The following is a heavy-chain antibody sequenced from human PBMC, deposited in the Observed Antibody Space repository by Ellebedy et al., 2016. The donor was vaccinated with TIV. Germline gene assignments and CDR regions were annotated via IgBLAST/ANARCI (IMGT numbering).Heavy chain of an antibody. J-gene: IGHJ4*02. CDR3: AREKDCYGPHFDY. D-gene: IGHD2-21*02. V-gene: IGHV3-30-3*01. Sequence: GESLKISXAASGFTFSSYAMHWVRQAPGKGLEWVAVISYDGSNKYYADSVKGRFTISRDNSKNTLYLQMNSLRAEDTAVYYCAREKDCYGPHFDYWGQGTLVTVSS. CDR1: GFTFSSYA. CDR2: ISYDGSNK.